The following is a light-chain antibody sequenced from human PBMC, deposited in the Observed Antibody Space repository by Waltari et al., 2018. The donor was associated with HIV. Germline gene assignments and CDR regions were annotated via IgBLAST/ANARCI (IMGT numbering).Light chain of an antibody. Sequence: QSVLTQPPAASGTPGQRVTISCSGTISNLRGKHLSWYQHVPGTAPKLLMYRNDQRPSWVPDRFSGSKSGTSASLAISGLRSEDEADYYCVVWDDSLSGVVFGGGTKLTVL. V-gene: IGLV1-47*01. CDR3: VVWDDSLSGVV. CDR2: RND. J-gene: IGLJ2*01. CDR1: ISNLRGKH.